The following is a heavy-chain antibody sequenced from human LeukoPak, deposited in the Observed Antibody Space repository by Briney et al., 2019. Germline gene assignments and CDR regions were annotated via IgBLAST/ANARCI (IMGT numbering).Heavy chain of an antibody. Sequence: SETLSLTCTVSGGSISSGDYYWSWIRQPPGKCLGWIGYIYYSGSTYYNPSLKTRVTISVDTSKNQFSLKLSSVTAADTAVYYCARAEGIVVVIRYWGQGTLVTVSS. V-gene: IGHV4-30-4*08. CDR3: ARAEGIVVVIRY. D-gene: IGHD3-22*01. CDR1: GGSISSGDYY. J-gene: IGHJ4*02. CDR2: IYYSGST.